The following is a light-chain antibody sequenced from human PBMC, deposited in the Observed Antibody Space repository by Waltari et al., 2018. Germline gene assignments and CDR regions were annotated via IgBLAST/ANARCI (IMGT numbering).Light chain of an antibody. Sequence: DIQMTQSPATLSASVGDRVTITCRASQSVLSWLAWYQQKPGRAPKLLIYEASTVDSGVPSRFSGSGSGTEVTLTISSLQPDEFATYYCQQYDSYLFGQGTKVEIK. CDR2: EAS. CDR1: QSVLSW. V-gene: IGKV1-5*03. J-gene: IGKJ1*01. CDR3: QQYDSYL.